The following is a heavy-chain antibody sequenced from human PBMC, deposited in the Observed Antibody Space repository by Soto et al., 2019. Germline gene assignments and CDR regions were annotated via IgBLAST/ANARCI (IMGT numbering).Heavy chain of an antibody. V-gene: IGHV4-59*08. D-gene: IGHD3-10*01. J-gene: IGHJ4*02. CDR2: IYYSGST. CDR3: ARHNYGSGSTYFDY. Sequence: QVQLQESGPGLVKPSETLSLTCTVSGGSISSYYWSWIRQPPGTGLEWIGYIYYSGSTTYNPSLKSRVTISVDTSKNQFSLKLNSMTAADTAVYYCARHNYGSGSTYFDYWGQGTLVTVSS. CDR1: GGSISSYY.